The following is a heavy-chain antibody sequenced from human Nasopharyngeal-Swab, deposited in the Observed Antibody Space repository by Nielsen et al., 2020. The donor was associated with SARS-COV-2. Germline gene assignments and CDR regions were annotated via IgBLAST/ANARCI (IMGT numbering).Heavy chain of an antibody. J-gene: IGHJ6*02. V-gene: IGHV3-53*01. CDR3: ARVAAGGFDWYSRYYGMDV. D-gene: IGHD3-9*01. CDR1: GFTVSSNY. Sequence: GGPLRLSCAASGFTVSSNYMSWVRQAPGKGLEWVSVIYSGGSTYYADSVKGRFTISRDNSKNTLYLQMNSLRAEDTAVYYCARVAAGGFDWYSRYYGMDVWGQGTTVTVSS. CDR2: IYSGGST.